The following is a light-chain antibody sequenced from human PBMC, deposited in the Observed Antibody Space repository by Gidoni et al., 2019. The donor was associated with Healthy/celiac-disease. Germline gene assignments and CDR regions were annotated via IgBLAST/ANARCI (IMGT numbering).Light chain of an antibody. J-gene: IGKJ3*01. CDR3: QQSKNWPLT. CDR1: QRISSN. V-gene: IGKV3D-15*03. Sequence: ELLFTQSPATLSVSPGERATLSCRASQRISSNLAWYQQKPGQAPRLLIYSASIRATGIPARFSGSGSGTEFTLTISILQSEDFAVYYCQQSKNWPLTFGPGTKVDI. CDR2: SAS.